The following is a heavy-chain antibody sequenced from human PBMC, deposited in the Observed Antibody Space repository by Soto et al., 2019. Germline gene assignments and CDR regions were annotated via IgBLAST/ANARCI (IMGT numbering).Heavy chain of an antibody. V-gene: IGHV3-7*01. CDR3: ARVVGATQMDFDN. D-gene: IGHD1-26*01. J-gene: IGHJ4*02. Sequence: EVQLVESGGGLVQPGESLRLSCAASGFTFSSYWMTWVRQAPGKGLEWVANIKQDGSEKYYVDSVRGRFTMSRDNAKNSLYLQMNSLRAEDTAVYYCARVVGATQMDFDNWGQGTLVTVSS. CDR1: GFTFSSYW. CDR2: IKQDGSEK.